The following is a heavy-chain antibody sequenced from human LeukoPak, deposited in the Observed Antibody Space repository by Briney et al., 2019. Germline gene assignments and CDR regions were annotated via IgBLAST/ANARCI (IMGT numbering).Heavy chain of an antibody. J-gene: IGHJ6*03. CDR1: GYTFTGYY. V-gene: IGHV1-2*06. CDR3: AREGHDISNGYSYYSMDV. Sequence: ASMKVSCKASGYTFTGYYIHWVRRAPGQGLEWMGRINPNSGGTNYAQNFQGRVTMTRDTSLSTAYMELSRLRSDDTAVYYCAREGHDISNGYSYYSMDVWGKGTTVTVSS. CDR2: INPNSGGT. D-gene: IGHD3-9*01.